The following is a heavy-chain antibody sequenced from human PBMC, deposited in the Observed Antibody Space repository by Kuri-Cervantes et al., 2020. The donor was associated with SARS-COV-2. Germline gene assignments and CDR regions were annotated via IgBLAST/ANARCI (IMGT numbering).Heavy chain of an antibody. CDR3: AKDNSENGRGYWYFDL. V-gene: IGHV3-23*01. Sequence: GESLKISCAASGFTFSSYAMSWVRQAPGKGLERVSAISGSGDSTYQEDSVKGRFTISRDNYNTTLYLQMSSLRAEDTVVYYCAKDNSENGRGYWYFDLWGRGTLVTVSS. CDR2: ISGSGDST. CDR1: GFTFSSYA. D-gene: IGHD1-1*01. J-gene: IGHJ2*01.